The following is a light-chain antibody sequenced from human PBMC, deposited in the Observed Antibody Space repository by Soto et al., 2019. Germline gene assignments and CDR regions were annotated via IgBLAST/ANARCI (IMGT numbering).Light chain of an antibody. J-gene: IGKJ4*01. CDR3: QQRRNWPPLT. CDR2: HAS. V-gene: IGKV3-11*01. Sequence: ETVLTQSPATLSFSPGETATLSCRASESVDIYLAWYQQKPGQAPRLLIYHASNRATGIPARFSGSGSGTDFTLTISSLEPEDSAVYYCQQRRNWPPLTFGGGTRVEIK. CDR1: ESVDIY.